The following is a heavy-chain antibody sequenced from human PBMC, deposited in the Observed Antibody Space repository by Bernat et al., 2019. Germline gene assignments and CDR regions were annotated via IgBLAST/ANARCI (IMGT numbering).Heavy chain of an antibody. CDR2: ISGSGSST. V-gene: IGHV3-23*01. Sequence: EVQLLESGGGLVQPGGSLRVSCAASGFTFSDYAMNWVRQAPGKGLEWVSGISGSGSSTYFADSVKGRFTISRDNSKNTLYLQMNSLRAEETALYYCARGQDVVVVVAATGDAYFQYWGQGTLLTVSS. D-gene: IGHD2-15*01. J-gene: IGHJ1*01. CDR3: ARGQDVVVVVAATGDAYFQY. CDR1: GFTFSDYA.